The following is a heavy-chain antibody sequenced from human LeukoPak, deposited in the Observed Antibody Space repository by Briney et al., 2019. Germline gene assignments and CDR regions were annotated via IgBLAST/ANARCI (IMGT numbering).Heavy chain of an antibody. J-gene: IGHJ4*02. V-gene: IGHV3-30*04. CDR1: GFTFSSYA. CDR3: AKNWRFGELLFDY. Sequence: PGGSLRLSCAASGFTFSSYAMHWVRQAPGKGLEWVAVISYDGSNKYYADSVKGRFTISRDNSKNTLYLQMNSLRAEDTAVYYCAKNWRFGELLFDYWGQGTLVTVSS. D-gene: IGHD3-10*01. CDR2: ISYDGSNK.